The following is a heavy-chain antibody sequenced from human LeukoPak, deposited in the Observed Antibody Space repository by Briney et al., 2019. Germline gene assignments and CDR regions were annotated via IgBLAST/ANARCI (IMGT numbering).Heavy chain of an antibody. D-gene: IGHD3-22*01. J-gene: IGHJ5*02. CDR1: GFTFENYG. Sequence: GRSLRLSCAASGFTFENYGMYWVRQAPGQGLEWVALIYFDGSVTDYSDSVRGRFTISRDNSNNTLYLEMNNLRAEDTAVYFCARDPHYYESSGYFDPWGQGTLVTVSS. V-gene: IGHV3-33*07. CDR3: ARDPHYYESSGYFDP. CDR2: IYFDGSVT.